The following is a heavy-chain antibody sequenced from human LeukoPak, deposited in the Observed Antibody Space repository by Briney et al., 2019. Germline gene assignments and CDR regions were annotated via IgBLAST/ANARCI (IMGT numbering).Heavy chain of an antibody. J-gene: IGHJ4*02. CDR2: IYPGDSDT. CDR1: GYSFTSYW. Sequence: GVSLKISCQGSGYSFTSYWIGWVRQMPGKGLEWMGIIYPGDSDTRYSPSFQGQVTISADKSISTAYLQWSSLKASDTAMYYCARPALPYSNSYYFDYWGQGTLVTVSS. CDR3: ARPALPYSNSYYFDY. D-gene: IGHD4-11*01. V-gene: IGHV5-51*01.